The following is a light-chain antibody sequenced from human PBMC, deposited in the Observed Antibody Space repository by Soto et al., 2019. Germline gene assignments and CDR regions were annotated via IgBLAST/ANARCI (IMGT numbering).Light chain of an antibody. CDR3: QQYNGYSRT. V-gene: IGKV1-5*03. CDR2: KAS. J-gene: IGKJ1*01. Sequence: DIQMTQSPSTLSASVGDRVTITCRASQSISYWLAWYQQKPGKAPKLLIYKASTLESGVPSRFSGSGVGTEFSLTISSLQPDDFGTYYCQQYNGYSRTFSQGTKVDI. CDR1: QSISYW.